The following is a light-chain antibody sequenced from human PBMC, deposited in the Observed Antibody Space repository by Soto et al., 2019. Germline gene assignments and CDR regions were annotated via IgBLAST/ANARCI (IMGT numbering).Light chain of an antibody. J-gene: IGKJ4*01. CDR2: DVS. V-gene: IGKV3-11*01. CDR3: QQRTTWPT. CDR1: QSVTSS. Sequence: EIVLTQSPATLSLSPGDRATHSCRASQSVTSSLAWFQQKPGQAPRLLIYDVSRRATAIPARFSGSGSGTDFTLTNSSLEPEDFAFYYCQQRTTWPTFGGGTKVEIK.